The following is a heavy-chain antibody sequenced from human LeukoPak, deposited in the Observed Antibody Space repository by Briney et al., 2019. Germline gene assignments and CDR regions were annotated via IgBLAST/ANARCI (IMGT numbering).Heavy chain of an antibody. V-gene: IGHV1-18*01. Sequence: GASVKVSCKASGYTFTSYGISWVRQAPGQGLEWMGWTSAYNGNTNYAQKLQGRVTMTTDTSTSTADMELRSLRSDDTAVYYCARDCSSTSCQFDYWGQGTLVTVSS. CDR3: ARDCSSTSCQFDY. CDR2: TSAYNGNT. J-gene: IGHJ4*02. D-gene: IGHD2-2*01. CDR1: GYTFTSYG.